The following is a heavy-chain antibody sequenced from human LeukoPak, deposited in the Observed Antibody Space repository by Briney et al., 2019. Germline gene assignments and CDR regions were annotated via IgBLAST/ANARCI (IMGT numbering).Heavy chain of an antibody. Sequence: GGSLRLSCAASGFTLNNYAMNWVRQVPGKGLEWVSVISGSVDTTYYADSVKGRFTISRDNSKNTLYLQMNNLRADDTAVYYCAKRANYGDFDYWGQGTLVTVSS. CDR3: AKRANYGDFDY. CDR2: ISGSVDTT. CDR1: GFTLNNYA. J-gene: IGHJ4*02. V-gene: IGHV3-23*01. D-gene: IGHD4-17*01.